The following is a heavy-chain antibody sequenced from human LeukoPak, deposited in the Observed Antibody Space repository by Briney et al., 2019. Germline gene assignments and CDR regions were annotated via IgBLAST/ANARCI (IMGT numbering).Heavy chain of an antibody. CDR2: ISGSGGTT. Sequence: PGGSLRLSCAASGFIFSSYAMSWVRQAPGKRLTWVSGISGSGGTTYYADSVKGRFTISRDNSKNTLYLQMNSLRAEDTAVYYCAKDHEQWLTYFDYWGRGTLVTVSS. CDR1: GFIFSSYA. J-gene: IGHJ4*02. CDR3: AKDHEQWLTYFDY. D-gene: IGHD6-19*01. V-gene: IGHV3-23*01.